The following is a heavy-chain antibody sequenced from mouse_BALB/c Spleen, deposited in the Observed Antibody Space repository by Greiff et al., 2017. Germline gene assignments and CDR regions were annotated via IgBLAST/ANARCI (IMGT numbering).Heavy chain of an antibody. CDR2: ILPGSGST. V-gene: IGHV1-9*01. Sequence: QVQLQQSGAELMKPGASVKISCKATGYTFSSYWIEWVKQRPGHGLEWIGEILPGSGSTNYNVKFKGKATFTADTSSNTAYMQLSSLTSEDSAVYYCARAITTVVGYYFDYWGQGTTLTVSS. J-gene: IGHJ2*01. CDR3: ARAITTVVGYYFDY. CDR1: GYTFSSYW. D-gene: IGHD1-1*01.